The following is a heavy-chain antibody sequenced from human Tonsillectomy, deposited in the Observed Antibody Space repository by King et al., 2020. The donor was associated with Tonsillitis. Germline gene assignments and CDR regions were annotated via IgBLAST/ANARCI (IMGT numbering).Heavy chain of an antibody. D-gene: IGHD6-13*01. J-gene: IGHJ6*02. Sequence: VQLVESGGGLVKPGGSLRLSCAASGFTFSIYSMNWVRQAPGKGLEWVSSISSSSSYIYYADSVKGRFTISRDNAKNSLYLQMNSLRAEDTAVYYCARPPTVAAAGSLYYYGMDVWGQGTTVTVSS. V-gene: IGHV3-21*01. CDR2: ISSSSSYI. CDR3: ARPPTVAAAGSLYYYGMDV. CDR1: GFTFSIYS.